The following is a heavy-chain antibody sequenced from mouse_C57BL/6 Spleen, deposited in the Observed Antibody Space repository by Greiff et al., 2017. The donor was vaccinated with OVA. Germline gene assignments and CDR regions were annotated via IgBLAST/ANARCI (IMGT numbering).Heavy chain of an antibody. D-gene: IGHD1-1*01. CDR1: GYTFTSYG. CDR2: IYPRSGNT. V-gene: IGHV1-81*01. Sequence: QVQLQQSGAELARPGASVKLSCKASGYTFTSYGISWVKQRTGQGLEWIGEIYPRSGNTYYNEKFKGKATLTADKSSSTAYMELRSLTAEDSAVYFCASYYGSSYETWFAYWGQGTLVTVSA. J-gene: IGHJ3*01. CDR3: ASYYGSSYETWFAY.